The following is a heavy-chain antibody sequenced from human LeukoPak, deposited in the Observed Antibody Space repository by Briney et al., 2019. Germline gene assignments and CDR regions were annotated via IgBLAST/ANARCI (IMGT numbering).Heavy chain of an antibody. V-gene: IGHV3-23*01. CDR1: GFTFSSYA. D-gene: IGHD1-26*01. Sequence: GGSLRLSCAASGFTFSSYAMSWVRQAPGKGLEWVSAISGSGGSTYYADSVKGRFTISRDNSKNTLYLQMNSLRAEDTAVYYCAKARPSIVGATRHFDYWGQGTLVTVSS. CDR3: AKARPSIVGATRHFDY. CDR2: ISGSGGST. J-gene: IGHJ4*02.